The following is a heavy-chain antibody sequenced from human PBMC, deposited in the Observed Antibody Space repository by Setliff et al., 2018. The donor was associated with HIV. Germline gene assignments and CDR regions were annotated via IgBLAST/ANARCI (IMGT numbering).Heavy chain of an antibody. CDR1: GYTFTSYA. Sequence: ASVKVACKASGYTFTSYAMHWVRQAPGQRLEWMGWINAGDGDSGPSQEFRGRVIFTRDTSASTAYMELTSLRSDDTAVYYCAKSRVGFSVPYDAFDIWGQGTMVTVSS. V-gene: IGHV1-3*01. J-gene: IGHJ3*02. D-gene: IGHD1-26*01. CDR3: AKSRVGFSVPYDAFDI. CDR2: INAGDGDS.